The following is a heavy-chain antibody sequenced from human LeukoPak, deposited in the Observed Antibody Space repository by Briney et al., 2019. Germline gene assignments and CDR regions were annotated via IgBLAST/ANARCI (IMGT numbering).Heavy chain of an antibody. D-gene: IGHD3-10*02. Sequence: GGSLRLSCAGSGFTFSNYWMHGVRQAPGKGLVWVSRINSDGINTSYADSVKGRFTISRDNAKNSLYLQMNSLRAEDTAVYYCAELGITMIGGVWGKGTTVNISS. CDR1: GFTFSNYW. CDR3: AELGITMIGGV. J-gene: IGHJ6*04. CDR2: INSDGINT. V-gene: IGHV3-74*01.